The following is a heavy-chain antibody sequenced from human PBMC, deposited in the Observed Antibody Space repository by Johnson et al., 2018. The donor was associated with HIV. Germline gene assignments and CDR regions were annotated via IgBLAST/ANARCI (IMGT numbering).Heavy chain of an antibody. CDR2: ISSDGSAK. CDR1: AFTFSRYA. CDR3: ARDWDAYGAFDI. D-gene: IGHD1-26*01. V-gene: IGHV3-30-3*01. J-gene: IGHJ3*02. Sequence: QVQLMESGGGVVRPGGSLRLSCAASAFTFSRYAVHWVRQAPGKGLEWVAVISSDGSAKYYADSVKGPFTISRDNSKNTLYLQLNTLRAADTAVYYCARDWDAYGAFDIWGQGTMVTVPS.